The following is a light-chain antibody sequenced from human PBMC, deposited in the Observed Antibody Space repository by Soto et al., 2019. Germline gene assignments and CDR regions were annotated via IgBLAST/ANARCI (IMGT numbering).Light chain of an antibody. J-gene: IGKJ1*01. V-gene: IGKV3-15*01. Sequence: EVVMTQSPAILSVSPGERATLSCRASQTVSSNLAWYQQKPGQAPRLLIYGASTRATGIPARFSGSGSGTDFTLTISRLEPEEFAVYYCQQYDSSPKTFGQWTKVDI. CDR2: GAS. CDR1: QTVSSN. CDR3: QQYDSSPKT.